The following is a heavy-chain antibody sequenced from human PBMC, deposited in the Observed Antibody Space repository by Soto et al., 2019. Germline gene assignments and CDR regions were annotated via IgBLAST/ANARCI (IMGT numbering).Heavy chain of an antibody. V-gene: IGHV3-7*03. CDR1: GFPFGSYW. J-gene: IGHJ4*02. D-gene: IGHD1-1*01. CDR3: VRDLDGYFDY. CDR2: IKEDGAEK. Sequence: GGSLRLSCEVSGFPFGSYWMSWARQAPGKGLGWVANIKEDGAEKNYVDSVRGRFTISRDNAKRSQYLQMNNLRADDTAVYYCVRDLDGYFDYWGQGIVVTVSS.